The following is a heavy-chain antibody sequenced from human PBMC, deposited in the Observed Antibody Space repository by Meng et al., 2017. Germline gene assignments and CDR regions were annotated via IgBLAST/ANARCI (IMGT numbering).Heavy chain of an antibody. J-gene: IGHJ5*02. CDR2: ISSSSSYI. D-gene: IGHD3-9*01. CDR1: GFTFSSYS. Sequence: GGSLRLSCAASGFTFSSYSRNWVRQAPGKGLEWVSSISSSSSYIYYADSVKGRFTISRDNAKNSMYLQMNSLRAEETAVYYCARSPQIRYFDFGAENWFDPWGQGTLVTVSS. V-gene: IGHV3-21*01. CDR3: ARSPQIRYFDFGAENWFDP.